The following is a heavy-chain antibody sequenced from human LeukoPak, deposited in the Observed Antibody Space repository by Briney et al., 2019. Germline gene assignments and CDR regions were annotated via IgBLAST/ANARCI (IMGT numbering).Heavy chain of an antibody. CDR1: GFTFKSYP. J-gene: IGHJ4*02. Sequence: PGGSLRLSCATSGFTFKSYPMHWVRQAPGKGLEWLALISFDGRNKYVADAVKGRFTISRDNSKNTLFLQMNSLRNEDTAVYFCARDSDSSGHYYMDYFDYWGQGALVTVSS. V-gene: IGHV3-30*04. CDR3: ARDSDSSGHYYMDYFDY. CDR2: ISFDGRNK. D-gene: IGHD3-22*01.